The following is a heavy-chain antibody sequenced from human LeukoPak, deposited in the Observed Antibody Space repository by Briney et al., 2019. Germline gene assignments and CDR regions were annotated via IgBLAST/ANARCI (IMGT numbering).Heavy chain of an antibody. V-gene: IGHV4-28*01. CDR2: IYYSGTT. Sequence: SDTLSLTCAVSGYSITSSSWWGWIRQPPGKGLEWIGSIYYSGTTFYNPSLKSRVTISVDTSRNQFSLKLSSVTAADTAVYYCASYGSGSYRASDYWGQGTLVTVSS. D-gene: IGHD3-10*01. CDR1: GYSITSSSW. CDR3: ASYGSGSYRASDY. J-gene: IGHJ4*02.